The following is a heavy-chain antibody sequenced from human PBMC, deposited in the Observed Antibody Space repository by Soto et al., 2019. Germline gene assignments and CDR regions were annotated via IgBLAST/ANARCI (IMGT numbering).Heavy chain of an antibody. J-gene: IGHJ4*02. D-gene: IGHD3-10*01. Sequence: QVQLRESGPGLVKPSQTLSLTCVVSGDSISTGGQYWNWIRQFPGKGLEWIGDLYYTGSTHYNPSLQSRLTITVDTSRNRFSLKLYSVTVADTAVYYCARRPRHYFDYWGQGALVTVSP. CDR3: ARRPRHYFDY. CDR1: GDSISTGGQY. CDR2: LYYTGST. V-gene: IGHV4-31*11.